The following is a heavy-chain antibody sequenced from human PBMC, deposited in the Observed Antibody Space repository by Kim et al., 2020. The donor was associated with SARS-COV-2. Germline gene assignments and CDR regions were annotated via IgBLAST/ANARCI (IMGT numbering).Heavy chain of an antibody. Sequence: SVKVSCKASGYSFTSYAIHWVRQAPGQRLEWMGWINIDNGNTKYSQKFQGRVTITRDTSANRVYMELSSLTSEDTAVYYCARDRGAPGYSNGWSYGMDIWGQGTTVTVSS. CDR3: ARDRGAPGYSNGWSYGMDI. CDR1: GYSFTSYA. CDR2: INIDNGNT. J-gene: IGHJ6*02. D-gene: IGHD6-19*01. V-gene: IGHV1-3*04.